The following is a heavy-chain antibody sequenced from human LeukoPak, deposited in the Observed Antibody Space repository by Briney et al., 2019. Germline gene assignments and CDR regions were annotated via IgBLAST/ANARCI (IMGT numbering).Heavy chain of an antibody. CDR3: ARDSLRSFSVAGTSAYWFDP. CDR1: GGSFSGYY. Sequence: ASETLSLTCAVYGGSFSGYYWSWIRQPPGKGLEWIGEINHSGSTNYNPSLKRRVTISVDTSKNQFSLKLSSVTAADTAVYYCARDSLRSFSVAGTSAYWFDPWGQGTLVTVSS. D-gene: IGHD6-19*01. J-gene: IGHJ5*02. CDR2: INHSGST. V-gene: IGHV4-34*01.